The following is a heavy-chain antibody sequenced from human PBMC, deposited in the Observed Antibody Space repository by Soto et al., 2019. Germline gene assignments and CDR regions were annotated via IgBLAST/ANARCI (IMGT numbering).Heavy chain of an antibody. V-gene: IGHV4-59*01. J-gene: IGHJ4*02. Sequence: QVQMQEAGPGLGKPLETLSLNCTGSGGSISSYYWSWIRQPPGKGLEWIGYIYYSGSTNYNPSLKSRVTISVDTSTNPFSLKLSSVTAADTAVYYCSRDARVFDYWGQGTLVTVSS. CDR2: IYYSGST. CDR1: GGSISSYY. CDR3: SRDARVFDY. D-gene: IGHD6-13*01.